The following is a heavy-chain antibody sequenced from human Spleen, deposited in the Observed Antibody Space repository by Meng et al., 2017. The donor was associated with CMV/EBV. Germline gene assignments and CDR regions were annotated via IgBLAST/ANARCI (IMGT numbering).Heavy chain of an antibody. Sequence: LSCAATGFTFSKYAMRWVRQAPGKGLEWVSSVSESGDSTYYADSVKGQFTVSRDNSKDTLYLQIHSLRAEDTAVYYCAKRGSGRFQHWGQGTLVTVSS. J-gene: IGHJ1*01. V-gene: IGHV3-23*01. CDR1: GFTFSKYA. D-gene: IGHD6-19*01. CDR2: VSESGDST. CDR3: AKRGSGRFQH.